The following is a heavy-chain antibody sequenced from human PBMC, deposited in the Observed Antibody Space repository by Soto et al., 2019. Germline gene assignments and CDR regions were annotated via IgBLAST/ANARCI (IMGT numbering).Heavy chain of an antibody. D-gene: IGHD4-17*01. V-gene: IGHV3-30-3*01. Sequence: GGSLRLSCAASGFTVSSYAMHWVRQAPGKGLEWVAVISYDGSNKYYADSVKGRFTISRDNSKNTLYLQMNSLRAEDTAVYYCARDYGDYFYYFDYWGQGTLVTVS. CDR3: ARDYGDYFYYFDY. CDR1: GFTVSSYA. J-gene: IGHJ4*02. CDR2: ISYDGSNK.